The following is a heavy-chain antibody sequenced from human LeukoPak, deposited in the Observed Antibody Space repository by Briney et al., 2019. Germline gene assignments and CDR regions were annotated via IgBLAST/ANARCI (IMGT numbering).Heavy chain of an antibody. V-gene: IGHV4-59*01. CDR2: IYYSGST. CDR3: ARGLDSSSYSDP. J-gene: IGHJ5*02. CDR1: GGSISTYY. Sequence: SETLSLTCTVSGGSISTYYWNWIRQPPGKGLEWIGYIYYSGSTTYNSSLKSRVSMSVDTSKSQLFLKLSSVTAADTAFYYCARGLDSSSYSDPWGQGILVTVSS. D-gene: IGHD6-13*01.